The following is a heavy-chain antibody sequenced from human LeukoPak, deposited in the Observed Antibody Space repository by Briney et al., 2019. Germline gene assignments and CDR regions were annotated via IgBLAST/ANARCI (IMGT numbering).Heavy chain of an antibody. Sequence: GGSLRLSCAASGFTFSSYGMHWVRRAPGKGLEWVAVISYDGSNKYYADSVKGRFTISRDNSKNTLYLQMNSLRAEDTAVYYCAKDGGSGGYDPFDYWGQGALVTVSS. V-gene: IGHV3-30*18. CDR1: GFTFSSYG. J-gene: IGHJ4*02. D-gene: IGHD5-12*01. CDR3: AKDGGSGGYDPFDY. CDR2: ISYDGSNK.